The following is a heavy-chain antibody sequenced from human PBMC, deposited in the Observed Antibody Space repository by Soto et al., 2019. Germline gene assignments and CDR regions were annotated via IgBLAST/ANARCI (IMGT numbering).Heavy chain of an antibody. CDR2: IYYSGST. Sequence: SETLSLTCTVSGGSISSYYWSWIRQPPGKGLEWFGYIYYSGSTNYNPSLKSRVTISVDTSKNQFSLKLSSVTAADTAVYYCARESDCSSTSCYERAYNWFDPWGQGTLVTVSS. J-gene: IGHJ5*02. D-gene: IGHD2-2*01. CDR3: ARESDCSSTSCYERAYNWFDP. CDR1: GGSISSYY. V-gene: IGHV4-59*01.